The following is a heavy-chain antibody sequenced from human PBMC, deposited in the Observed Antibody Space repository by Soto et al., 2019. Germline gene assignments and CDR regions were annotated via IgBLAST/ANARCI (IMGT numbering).Heavy chain of an antibody. CDR2: ISDSGSTI. J-gene: IGHJ6*02. V-gene: IGHV3-11*01. CDR1: GFTFSDFY. CDR3: AREMVIAATNYYYYGMDV. Sequence: GGSLRLSCAASGFTFSDFYMSWIRQAPGKALEWVSYISDSGSTIYYADSVKGRFTISRDNAKNSLYLQMNSLRDEDTAIYYCAREMVIAATNYYYYGMDVWGQGTTVTVSS. D-gene: IGHD2-15*01.